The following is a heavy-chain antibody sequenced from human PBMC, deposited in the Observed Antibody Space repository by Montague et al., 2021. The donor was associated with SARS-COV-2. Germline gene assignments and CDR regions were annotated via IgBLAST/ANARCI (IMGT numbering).Heavy chain of an antibody. D-gene: IGHD3-10*01. CDR3: ARVRYYGSGTSLGMDV. V-gene: IGHV4-34*01. CDR2: INHSGST. CDR1: GGSFSGYY. J-gene: IGHJ6*02. Sequence: SETLSLTCAVYGGSFSGYYWSWIRQPPGKGLEWRGEINHSGSTNYNPSLKSRVTISVDTSKNQFSLKLSSVTAADTAVYYCARVRYYGSGTSLGMDVWGQGTTVTVSS.